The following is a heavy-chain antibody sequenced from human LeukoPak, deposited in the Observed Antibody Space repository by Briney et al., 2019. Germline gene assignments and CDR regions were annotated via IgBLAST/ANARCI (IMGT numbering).Heavy chain of an antibody. CDR1: GFTFSAYS. CDR3: ARSRSGNYFDY. J-gene: IGHJ4*02. D-gene: IGHD1-26*01. V-gene: IGHV3-48*02. Sequence: GGSLRLSCAGTGFTFSAYSLNWVRQAPGKGLEWVSYISSGAGDTYYADSVKGRFTISRDNAQNSLYLQMNGLRDEDTAVYHCARSRSGNYFDYWGQGTLVSVFS. CDR2: ISSGAGDT.